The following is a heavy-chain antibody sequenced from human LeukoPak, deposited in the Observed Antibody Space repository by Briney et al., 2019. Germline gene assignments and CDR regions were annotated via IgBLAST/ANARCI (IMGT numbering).Heavy chain of an antibody. V-gene: IGHV1-18*04. D-gene: IGHD6-13*01. CDR3: ARDISTGYSSSWYDYHYYYYYYGMDV. CDR2: LNPDNGDT. CDR1: GYMFTDYY. Sequence: EASVKVSCKASGYMFTDYYIHWVRQAPGLGLEWMGWLNPDNGDTNYAQKLQGRVTMTTDTSTSTAYMELRSLRSDDTAVYYCARDISTGYSSSWYDYHYYYYYYGMDVWGQGTTVTVSS. J-gene: IGHJ6*02.